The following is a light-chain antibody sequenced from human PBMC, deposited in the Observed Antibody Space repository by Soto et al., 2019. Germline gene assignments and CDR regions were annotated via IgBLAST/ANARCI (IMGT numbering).Light chain of an antibody. CDR3: AAWDDSLSGVL. Sequence: QSALIQPPSVSGSPGQSVTISCTGTSSDVGSYDFVSWYQQHPGTVPKPMIYNVTTQPSGVPDRFSGTKSGTSGSLAISGLRSEEEAHYYCAAWDDSLSGVLFGGGTKLTVL. J-gene: IGLJ2*01. CDR2: NVT. V-gene: IGLV2-11*01. CDR1: SSDVGSYDF.